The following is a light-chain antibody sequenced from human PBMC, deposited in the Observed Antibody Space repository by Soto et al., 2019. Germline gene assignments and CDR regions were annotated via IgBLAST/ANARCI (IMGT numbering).Light chain of an antibody. CDR2: AAS. J-gene: IGKJ1*01. CDR3: QQGYRTPLT. CDR1: QRISRY. Sequence: DIQMTQAPSSLSASVGDRVTITCRASQRISRYLNWYQQKPGKAPKLLIYAASSLQSGVPSRFIGSGSGTDFTITITSLQPEDFAAYYCQQGYRTPLTFGQGNKVEIK. V-gene: IGKV1-39*01.